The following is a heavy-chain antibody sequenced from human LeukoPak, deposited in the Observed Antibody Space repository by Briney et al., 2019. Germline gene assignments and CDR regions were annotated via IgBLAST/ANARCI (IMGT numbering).Heavy chain of an antibody. V-gene: IGHV4-39*01. Sequence: AETLSLTCTVSGCSISNSNDYWACIRQPPGKGLVWISSIYYSGSTHYNPTLRSRVAISVDTSNNQFSLKLSSVTAANTAVYHCARNESRIAALGTGKDNWFDPWGHGTLVTVSS. CDR2: IYYSGST. CDR1: GCSISNSNDY. D-gene: IGHD6-13*01. J-gene: IGHJ5*02. CDR3: ARNESRIAALGTGKDNWFDP.